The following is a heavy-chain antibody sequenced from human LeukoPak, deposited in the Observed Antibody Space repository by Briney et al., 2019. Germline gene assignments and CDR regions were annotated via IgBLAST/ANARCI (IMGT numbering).Heavy chain of an antibody. D-gene: IGHD5-18*01. CDR3: ARTPQHYYYYYNRDV. CDR1: GGTFSTYA. J-gene: IGHJ6*03. V-gene: IGHV1-69*05. Sequence: GASVKVSCQSSGGTFSTYAITWVRQAPGQGLEWMGGIIPIFGTANYAQKFQDRVTITTDASTSTVYMELTSLRSDDTAVYYCARTPQHYYYYYNRDVWGKGTTVTVAS. CDR2: IIPIFGTA.